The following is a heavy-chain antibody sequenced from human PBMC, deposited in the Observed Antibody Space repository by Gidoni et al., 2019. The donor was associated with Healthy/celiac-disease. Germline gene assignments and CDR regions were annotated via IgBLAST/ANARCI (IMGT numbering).Heavy chain of an antibody. J-gene: IGHJ4*02. D-gene: IGHD3-10*01. CDR2: IYYSGST. CDR1: GGSISSSSYY. V-gene: IGHV4-39*01. Sequence: QLQLQESGPGLVKPSETLSLTCTVSGGSISSSSYYWGWIRQPPGKGLEWIGSIYYSGSTYYNPPLKSRVTISVDTSKNQFSLKLSSVTAADTAVYYCARREKGTITMVRGVIITPYYFDYWGQGTLVTVSS. CDR3: ARREKGTITMVRGVIITPYYFDY.